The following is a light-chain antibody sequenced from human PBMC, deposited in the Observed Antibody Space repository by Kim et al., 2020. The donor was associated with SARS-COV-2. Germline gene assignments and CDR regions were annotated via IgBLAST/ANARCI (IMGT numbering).Light chain of an antibody. CDR2: DVS. CDR3: QQNDAFPIT. J-gene: IGKJ5*01. Sequence: ASVGDRVTITCQATQVITKLLIWYQQRPGKAPQLLIYDVSNLQTGVPSRFSGSGYGTKFTLTISSLQPEDFATYYCQQNDAFPITFGQGTRLEIK. CDR1: QVITKL. V-gene: IGKV1-33*01.